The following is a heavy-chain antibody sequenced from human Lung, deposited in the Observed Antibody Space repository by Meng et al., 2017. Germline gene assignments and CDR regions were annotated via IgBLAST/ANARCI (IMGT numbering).Heavy chain of an antibody. CDR3: AIVTTSPYYYGMDV. D-gene: IGHD4-17*01. J-gene: IGHJ6*02. CDR2: IYHSGST. V-gene: IGHV4-38-2*02. Sequence: SETLSLTCTVSGYSISSGYYWGWIRQPPGKGLEWIGSIYHSGSTYYNPSLKSRVTISVDTSKNQFSLKLSSVTAADTAVYYCAIVTTSPYYYGMDVWGQGTTVTVSS. CDR1: GYSISSGYY.